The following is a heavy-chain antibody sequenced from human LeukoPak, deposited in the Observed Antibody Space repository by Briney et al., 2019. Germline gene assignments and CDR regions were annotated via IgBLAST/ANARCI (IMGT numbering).Heavy chain of an antibody. Sequence: ASVKVSCKASGYTFTGYYMHWVRQAPGQGLEWMGWINPNSGGTNYAQKFQGRVTMTRDTSISTAYMELSRLRSDDTAVYYCARAVYVLRYFDSQLGYWGQGTLVTVSS. CDR1: GYTFTGYY. D-gene: IGHD3-9*01. V-gene: IGHV1-2*02. J-gene: IGHJ4*02. CDR3: ARAVYVLRYFDSQLGY. CDR2: INPNSGGT.